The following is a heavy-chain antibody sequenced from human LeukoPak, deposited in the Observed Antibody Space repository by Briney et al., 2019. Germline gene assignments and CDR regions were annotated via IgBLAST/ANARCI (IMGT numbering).Heavy chain of an antibody. Sequence: ASLKVSCKVSVYTVTQSSMYSVRHSPGKRLEWMGGVHTEDGETIYAQKFKGRVTMTEDTSTDTAYMELSSVRSEGTAVYYCATGLWFGNYLDVWGKGTTVTISS. CDR1: VYTVTQSS. CDR2: VHTEDGET. V-gene: IGHV1-24*01. J-gene: IGHJ6*03. D-gene: IGHD3-10*01. CDR3: ATGLWFGNYLDV.